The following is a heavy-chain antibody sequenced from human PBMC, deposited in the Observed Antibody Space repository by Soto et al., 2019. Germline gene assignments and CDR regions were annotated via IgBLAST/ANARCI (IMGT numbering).Heavy chain of an antibody. CDR3: AKDPVVMVCALRGGVWSTTIVLLAV. J-gene: IGHJ6*02. Sequence: PWGSLRLSGKGSGFTFSRNDMHWVRQAPGEGVEWEADISYDGSNKENVDSVKGRFTMSRDNSKNTVSLQMDSLSAEDTAVKKCAKDPVVMVCALRGGVWSTTIVLLAVWAQGTTVTVSS. D-gene: IGHD2-8*01. CDR2: ISYDGSNK. CDR1: GFTFSRND. V-gene: IGHV3-30*18.